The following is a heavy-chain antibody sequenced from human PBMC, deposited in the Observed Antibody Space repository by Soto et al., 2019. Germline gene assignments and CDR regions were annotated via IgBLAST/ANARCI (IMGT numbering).Heavy chain of an antibody. Sequence: EVQLLESGGGLVQPGGSVRLSCAASGLTVGNYAMSGVRQAPGKGLEWVSAISGDSGRTYYADSVKGRFTISRDNSKNTLYLQMNTLRAEDTAVYYCAVTPNCGRDCSAASYWYFDIWGRGTLVTVSS. V-gene: IGHV3-23*01. CDR1: GLTVGNYA. CDR3: AVTPNCGRDCSAASYWYFDI. CDR2: ISGDSGRT. D-gene: IGHD2-21*02. J-gene: IGHJ2*01.